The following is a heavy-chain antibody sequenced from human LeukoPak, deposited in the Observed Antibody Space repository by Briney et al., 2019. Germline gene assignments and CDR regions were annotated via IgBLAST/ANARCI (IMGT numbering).Heavy chain of an antibody. V-gene: IGHV4-34*01. D-gene: IGHD1-7*01. CDR2: INHSGST. CDR3: ARGPRGNSRYYGMDV. CDR1: GGSFSGHY. J-gene: IGHJ6*02. Sequence: SETLSLTCAVYGGSFSGHYWSWIRQPPGKGLEWIGEINHSGSTNYNPSLKSRVTISVDTSKNQFSLKLSSVTAADTAVYYCARGPRGNSRYYGMDVWGQGTTVTVSS.